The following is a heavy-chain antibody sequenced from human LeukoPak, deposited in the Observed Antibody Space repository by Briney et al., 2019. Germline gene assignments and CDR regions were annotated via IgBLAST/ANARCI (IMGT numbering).Heavy chain of an antibody. CDR2: IIPIFGTA. Sequence: LVKVSCKASGGTLSSYAISWVRQAPGQGLEWMGGIIPIFGTANYAQKFQGRVTITADESTSTAYMELSSLRSEDTAVYYCARMQGYSYGSDNFDYWGQGTLVTVSS. CDR3: ARMQGYSYGSDNFDY. D-gene: IGHD5-18*01. J-gene: IGHJ4*02. V-gene: IGHV1-69*13. CDR1: GGTLSSYA.